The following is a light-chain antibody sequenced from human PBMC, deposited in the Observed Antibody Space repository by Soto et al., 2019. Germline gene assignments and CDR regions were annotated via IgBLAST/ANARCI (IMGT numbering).Light chain of an antibody. V-gene: IGLV2-11*01. J-gene: IGLJ2*01. Sequence: QSALTQPRSVSGSPGQSVTISCTGTSSDVGAYNYVSWYQQHPDKAPKVMIYDVSKRPSGVPDRFSGSKSDNTAALTISGLQAEDEADYYCCSFAGSNTLIFGGGTKLTVL. CDR1: SSDVGAYNY. CDR3: CSFAGSNTLI. CDR2: DVS.